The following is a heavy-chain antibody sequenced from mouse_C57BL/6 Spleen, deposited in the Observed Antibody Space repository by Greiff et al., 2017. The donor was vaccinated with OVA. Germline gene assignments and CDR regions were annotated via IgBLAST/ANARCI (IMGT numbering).Heavy chain of an antibody. CDR2: INPSNGGT. V-gene: IGHV1-53*01. D-gene: IGHD6-5*01. J-gene: IGHJ3*01. Sequence: QVQLKQPGTELVKPGASVKLSCKASGYTFTSYWMHWVKQRPGQGLEWIGNINPSNGGTNYNEKFKSKATLTVDKSSSTAYMQLSSLTSEDSAVYYCASGFLRSEGFAYWGQGTLVTVSA. CDR3: ASGFLRSEGFAY. CDR1: GYTFTSYW.